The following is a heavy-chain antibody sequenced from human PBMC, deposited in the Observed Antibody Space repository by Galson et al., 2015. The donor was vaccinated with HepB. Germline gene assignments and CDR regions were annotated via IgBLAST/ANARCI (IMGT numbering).Heavy chain of an antibody. CDR3: ARDGGFGELLDY. V-gene: IGHV3-21*01. J-gene: IGHJ4*02. CDR2: ISSSSSYI. D-gene: IGHD3-10*01. Sequence: SLRLSCAASGFTFSSYSMNWVRQAPGKGLEWVSSISSSSSYIYYADSVKGRFTISRDNAKNSLYLQMNSLRAEDTAVYYCARDGGFGELLDYWGQGTPVTVSS. CDR1: GFTFSSYS.